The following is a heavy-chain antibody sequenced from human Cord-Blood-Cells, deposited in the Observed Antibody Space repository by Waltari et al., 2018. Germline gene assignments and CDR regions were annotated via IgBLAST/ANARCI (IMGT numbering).Heavy chain of an antibody. CDR2: IYYSGST. Sequence: QLQLQESGPGLVKPSETLSLTCTVPGGSISSSSYYWGWIRQPPGKGLEWIGSIYYSGSTYYNPSLKSRVTISVDTSKNQFSLKLSSVTAADTAVYYCARGPPYDSSGDYYFDYWGQGTLVTVSS. V-gene: IGHV4-39*07. CDR1: GGSISSSSYY. J-gene: IGHJ4*02. D-gene: IGHD3-22*01. CDR3: ARGPPYDSSGDYYFDY.